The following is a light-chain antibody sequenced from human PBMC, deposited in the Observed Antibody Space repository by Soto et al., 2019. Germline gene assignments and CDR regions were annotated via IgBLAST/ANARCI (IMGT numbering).Light chain of an antibody. J-gene: IGKJ3*01. V-gene: IGKV1-27*01. CDR2: FAS. CDR3: QKYDGAPFT. CDR1: QDISNY. Sequence: DIQMTQSPSSLSASIGDRVTITFRASQDISNYLAWYQQKPGKAPKLLIFFASRLKSGVPSRFSGSGSGTDFTLTISSLQPEDFATYYCQKYDGAPFTFGPGTTVDIK.